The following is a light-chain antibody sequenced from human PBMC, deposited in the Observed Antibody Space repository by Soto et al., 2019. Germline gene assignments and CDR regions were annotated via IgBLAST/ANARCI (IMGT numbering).Light chain of an antibody. Sequence: EIVLTQSPATLSVSPGERATLSCRASQSVNSNLAWYQQKPGQAPRLLIYGASTRADGVPARFSGGGSGTEFTLTISGLQSEDLALYYCQQYRTFGQGTKVEIK. CDR1: QSVNSN. V-gene: IGKV3-15*01. CDR3: QQYRT. J-gene: IGKJ1*01. CDR2: GAS.